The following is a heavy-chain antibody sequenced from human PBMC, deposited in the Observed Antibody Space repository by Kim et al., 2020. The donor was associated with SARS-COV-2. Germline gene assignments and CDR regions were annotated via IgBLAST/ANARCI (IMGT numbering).Heavy chain of an antibody. J-gene: IGHJ5*02. V-gene: IGHV4-59*01. D-gene: IGHD4-17*01. CDR2: IYYSGST. CDR1: GGSISSYY. CDR3: AREGGDYGDYLGVSWFDP. Sequence: SETLSLTCTVSGGSISSYYWSWIRQPPGKGLEWIGYIYYSGSTNYNPSLKSRVTISVDTSKNQFSLKLSSVTAADTAVYYCAREGGDYGDYLGVSWFDPWGQGTLVTVSS.